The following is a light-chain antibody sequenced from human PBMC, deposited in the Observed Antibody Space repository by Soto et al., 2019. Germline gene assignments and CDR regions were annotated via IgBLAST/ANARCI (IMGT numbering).Light chain of an antibody. CDR2: EVS. V-gene: IGLV2-14*01. CDR1: SSDVGGYNY. J-gene: IGLJ1*01. Sequence: QSALTQPASVSGSPGQSITMSCTGTSSDVGGYNYVSWYQQHPGKAPKLMIYEVSNRPSGVSNRFSGSKSGNTASLTISGLQAEDEADYYCQSYDSSLSGYVFGTGTKVTVL. CDR3: QSYDSSLSGYV.